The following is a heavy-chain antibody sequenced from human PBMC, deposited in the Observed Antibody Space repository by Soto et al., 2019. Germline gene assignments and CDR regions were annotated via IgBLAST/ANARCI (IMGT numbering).Heavy chain of an antibody. J-gene: IGHJ6*02. D-gene: IGHD2-2*01. CDR2: IIPIFGTA. CDR1: GYTFSSYA. Sequence: ASVKVSCKASGYTFSSYAISWVRQAPGQGLEWMGGIIPIFGTANYAQKFQGRVTITADESTSTAYMELSSLRSEDTAVYYCARGCISTSCYYYYYGMDVWGQGTTVTVSS. CDR3: ARGCISTSCYYYYYGMDV. V-gene: IGHV1-69*13.